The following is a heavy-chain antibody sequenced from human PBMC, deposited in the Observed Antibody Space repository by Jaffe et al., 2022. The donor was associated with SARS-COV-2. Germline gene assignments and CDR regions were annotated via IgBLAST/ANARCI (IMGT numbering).Heavy chain of an antibody. J-gene: IGHJ4*02. CDR2: ISYDGSNK. CDR3: AKETAAQLGRQFDY. Sequence: QVQLVESGGGVVQPGRSLRLSCAASGFTFSSYGMHWVRQAPGKGLEWVAVISYDGSNKYYADSVKGRFTISRDNSKNTLYLQMNSLRAEDTAVYYCAKETAAQLGRQFDYWGQGTLVTVSS. D-gene: IGHD6-13*01. V-gene: IGHV3-30*18. CDR1: GFTFSSYG.